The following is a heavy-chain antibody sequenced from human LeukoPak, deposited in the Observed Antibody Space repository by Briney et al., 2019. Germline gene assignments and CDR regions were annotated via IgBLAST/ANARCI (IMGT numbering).Heavy chain of an antibody. CDR1: GYTFTSYY. CDR3: ARSIVGATLYYFDY. Sequence: ASVKVSCKASGYTFTSYYMPWERQAPGQGHEWMGIINPSGGSTSYAQKCQGRITMTRDMSTSTVYMELSSLRSEDTAVYFCARSIVGATLYYFDYGGQGTLVTVSS. D-gene: IGHD1-26*01. V-gene: IGHV1-46*01. J-gene: IGHJ4*02. CDR2: INPSGGST.